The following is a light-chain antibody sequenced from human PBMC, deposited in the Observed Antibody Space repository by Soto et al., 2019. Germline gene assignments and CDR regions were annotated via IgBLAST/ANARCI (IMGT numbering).Light chain of an antibody. V-gene: IGLV2-23*01. CDR1: SSDVGSYNL. Sequence: QSALTQPASVSGSPGQSITISCTGTSSDVGSYNLVSWYQQHPGKAPKLMIYEGNKRPSGVSNRFSGSKSGNTASLTSSGLQAEDEADYYCCSYAGSNIWVFGGGTKVTVL. J-gene: IGLJ3*02. CDR3: CSYAGSNIWV. CDR2: EGN.